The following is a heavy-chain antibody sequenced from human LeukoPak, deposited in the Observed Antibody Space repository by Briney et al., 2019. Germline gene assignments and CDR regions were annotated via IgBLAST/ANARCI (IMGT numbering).Heavy chain of an antibody. CDR1: GGSISSYD. J-gene: IGHJ5*02. Sequence: SETLSLTCTVSGGSISSYDWSWIRQPPGKGLEWIWYIYYSGSTNYNTSLKSRVTISVDTSKNQFSLKLSSVTAADTAVYYCARSKVTMVRGEDYNWFDPWGQGTLVTVSS. V-gene: IGHV4-59*01. CDR2: IYYSGST. CDR3: ARSKVTMVRGEDYNWFDP. D-gene: IGHD3-10*01.